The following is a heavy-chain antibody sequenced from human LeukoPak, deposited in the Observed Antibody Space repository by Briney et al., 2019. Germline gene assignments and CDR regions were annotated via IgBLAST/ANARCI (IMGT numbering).Heavy chain of an antibody. V-gene: IGHV3-23*01. Sequence: GGSLRLSCAASGFSLSSYSMNWVRQAPGKGLEWVSAISNDGGGTNYADFVKGRFTISRDNSKNTLFLQMNSLRAEDTALYYCAKGSSGYFVDLWGQGTLVTVSS. D-gene: IGHD3-22*01. CDR1: GFSLSSYS. CDR2: ISNDGGGT. CDR3: AKGSSGYFVDL. J-gene: IGHJ5*02.